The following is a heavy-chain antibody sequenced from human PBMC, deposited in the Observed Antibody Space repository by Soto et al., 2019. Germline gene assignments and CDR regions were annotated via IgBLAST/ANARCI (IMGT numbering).Heavy chain of an antibody. CDR3: GGSGLNKDYYHYYMDV. V-gene: IGHV3-23*01. J-gene: IGHJ6*03. Sequence: PGGSLRLSCAASGFTFSSYAMSWVRQAPGKGLEWVSAISGSGGSTYYADSVKGRFTISRDNSKNTLYLQMNSLRAEDTAVYYCGGSGLNKDYYHYYMDVWGKGTTVTVSS. CDR1: GFTFSSYA. D-gene: IGHD3-10*01. CDR2: ISGSGGST.